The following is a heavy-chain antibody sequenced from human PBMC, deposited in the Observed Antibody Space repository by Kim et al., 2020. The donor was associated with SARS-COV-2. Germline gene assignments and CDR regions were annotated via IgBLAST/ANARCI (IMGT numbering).Heavy chain of an antibody. CDR1: GFTFSSYA. Sequence: GGSLRLSCAASGFTFSSYAMSWVRQAPGKGLEWVSVIYSGGSSTYYADSVKGRFTISRDNPKNTLYLQMNSLRAEDTAVYYCAKDLFTIFGVVGGRGAFDIWGQGTMVTVSS. J-gene: IGHJ3*02. D-gene: IGHD3-3*01. CDR3: AKDLFTIFGVVGGRGAFDI. V-gene: IGHV3-23*03. CDR2: IYSGGSST.